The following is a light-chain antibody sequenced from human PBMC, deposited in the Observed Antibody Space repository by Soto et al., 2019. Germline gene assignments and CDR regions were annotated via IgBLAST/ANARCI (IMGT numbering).Light chain of an antibody. V-gene: IGKV1-12*01. CDR1: QGISSY. J-gene: IGKJ4*01. CDR2: AAS. CDR3: KQSKSFPLT. Sequence: DIQMTQSPSSLSAFVGDRVTITCRASQGISSYLAWYQQKPGEAPKVLIYAASSLRSGVPSRFSGSGYGTDFSLTISSLQPEDLATYYCKQSKSFPLTFGGGTKVDIK.